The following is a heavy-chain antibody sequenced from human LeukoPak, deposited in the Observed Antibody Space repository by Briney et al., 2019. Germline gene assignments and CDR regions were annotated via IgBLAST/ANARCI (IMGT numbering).Heavy chain of an antibody. D-gene: IGHD3-10*01. Sequence: GGSLGLSCAASGFTFSSYSMNWVRQAPGKGLEWVSSISSSSSYIYYAASVNGRFTISRDNARNSLYLQMNCLRAEDTAVYYCARGGGSGSYSTDYWGQGTLVTVSS. J-gene: IGHJ4*02. CDR2: ISSSSSYI. V-gene: IGHV3-21*01. CDR1: GFTFSSYS. CDR3: ARGGGSGSYSTDY.